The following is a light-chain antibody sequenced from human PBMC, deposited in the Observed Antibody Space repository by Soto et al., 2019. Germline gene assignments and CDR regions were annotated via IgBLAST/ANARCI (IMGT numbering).Light chain of an antibody. CDR1: QSVSSN. J-gene: IGKJ1*01. Sequence: EVVMTQSPATLSVSPGERATLSCRASQSVSSNLAWYQQKPGQAPRLLIDGASTRATGIPARFSGSGSGTECTRTISSLQSEDFAFYYCQDYNNFWTFGQGTKVEIK. V-gene: IGKV3-15*01. CDR3: QDYNNFWT. CDR2: GAS.